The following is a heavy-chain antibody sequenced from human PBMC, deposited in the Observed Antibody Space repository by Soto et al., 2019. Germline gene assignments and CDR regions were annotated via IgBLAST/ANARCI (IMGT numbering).Heavy chain of an antibody. J-gene: IGHJ6*02. CDR1: GGTFSSYA. CDR3: ARGGAREDDFWSGYYRYYYGMDV. Sequence: GASVKVSCKASGGTFSSYAISWVRQAPGQGLEWMGGIIPIFGTANYAQKFQGRVTITADESTSTAYMELSSLRSEDTAVYYCARGGAREDDFWSGYYRYYYGMDVWGQGXTVTVYS. V-gene: IGHV1-69*13. D-gene: IGHD3-3*01. CDR2: IIPIFGTA.